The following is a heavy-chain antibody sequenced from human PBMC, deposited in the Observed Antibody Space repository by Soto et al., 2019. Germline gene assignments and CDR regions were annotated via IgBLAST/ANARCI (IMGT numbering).Heavy chain of an antibody. CDR1: GSTFSSYA. V-gene: IGHV3-23*01. J-gene: IGHJ1*01. D-gene: IGHD3-22*01. CDR2: ISASGGST. CDR3: VASYDSSGYYVEAYFQH. Sequence: PVGSLRLSCAASGSTFSSYAMSWVRQAPGKGLEWVSSISASGGSTYYADSVKGRFTISRDNSKNTLYLQMNSLRADDTALYYCVASYDSSGYYVEAYFQHWGQGTLVTVSS.